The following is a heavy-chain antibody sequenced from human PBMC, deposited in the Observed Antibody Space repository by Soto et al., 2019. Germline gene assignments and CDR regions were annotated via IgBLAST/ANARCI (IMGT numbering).Heavy chain of an antibody. CDR3: ARVVVDKNVVWSQIYGLDI. J-gene: IGHJ6*02. D-gene: IGHD5-12*01. Sequence: ASVKVSCKTSGGSFSSYVISWVRQAPGQGLEWMGGIVPNFGTAKYAEKFQGRVTITADKSTNTAFMELRSLRSDDTAVYYCARVVVDKNVVWSQIYGLDIWGQGTTVTVSS. V-gene: IGHV1-69*06. CDR2: IVPNFGTA. CDR1: GGSFSSYV.